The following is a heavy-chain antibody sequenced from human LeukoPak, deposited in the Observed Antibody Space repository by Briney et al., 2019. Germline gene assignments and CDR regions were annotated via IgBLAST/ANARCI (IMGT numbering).Heavy chain of an antibody. Sequence: KASETLSLTCAVSGGSISSSNWWSWVRQPPGKGLEWIGEIYHSGSTNYNPSLKSRVTISVDKSKNQFSLKLSSVTAADTAVYYCARDHPMVRGVVDPWGQGTLVTVSS. V-gene: IGHV4-4*02. CDR3: ARDHPMVRGVVDP. CDR2: IYHSGST. D-gene: IGHD3-10*01. J-gene: IGHJ5*02. CDR1: GGSISSSNW.